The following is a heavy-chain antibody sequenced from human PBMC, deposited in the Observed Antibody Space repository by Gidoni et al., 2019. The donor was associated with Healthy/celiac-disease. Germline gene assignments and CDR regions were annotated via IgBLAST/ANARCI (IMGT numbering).Heavy chain of an antibody. CDR2: IYYSGST. D-gene: IGHD2-8*01. CDR3: ARDPNDRDAFDI. V-gene: IGHV4-59*01. CDR1: GGSISSYY. Sequence: QVQLQESGPGLVKPSETLSLTCTVSGGSISSYYWSWIRQPPGKGLEWIGYIYYSGSTNYNPSLKSRVTISVDTSKNQFSLKLSSVTAADTAVYYCARDPNDRDAFDIWGQGTMVTVSS. J-gene: IGHJ3*02.